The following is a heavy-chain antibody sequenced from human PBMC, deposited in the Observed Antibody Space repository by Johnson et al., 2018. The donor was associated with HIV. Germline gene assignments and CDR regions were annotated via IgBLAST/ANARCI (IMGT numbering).Heavy chain of an antibody. CDR2: IYTGCST. D-gene: IGHD6-6*01. V-gene: IGHV3-66*03. CDR1: GFTVSSNY. J-gene: IGHJ3*02. CDR3: ARDLGPSIAARPTVCLFAFDI. Sequence: EVQVVESGGGLIQPGGSLRLSCAASGFTVSSNYMSWVRQAPGKGLEWVSVIYTGCSTYYADSVKGRFPISRAHSKNTLYLQMNSLRAEDTAVYYCARDLGPSIAARPTVCLFAFDIWGQGTMVTVSS.